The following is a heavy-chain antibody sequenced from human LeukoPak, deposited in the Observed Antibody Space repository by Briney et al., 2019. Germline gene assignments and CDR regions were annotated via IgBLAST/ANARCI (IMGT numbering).Heavy chain of an antibody. CDR3: ARLPCTGGSCSKTFDY. V-gene: IGHV5-51*01. CDR2: INAADSDT. J-gene: IGHJ4*02. Sequence: GESLKISCKGSGYSFSSYWIGWVRQMPGKGLEWMGLINAADSDTRYSPPFQGQVLISVDKSISTAYLQWGNLKATDTALYYCARLPCTGGSCSKTFDYWGQGTLVTVYS. CDR1: GYSFSSYW. D-gene: IGHD2-15*01.